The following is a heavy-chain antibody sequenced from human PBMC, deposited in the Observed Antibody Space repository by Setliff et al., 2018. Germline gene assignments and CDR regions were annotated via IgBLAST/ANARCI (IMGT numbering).Heavy chain of an antibody. CDR3: ARAPRYFDPTRSYFDY. CDR1: GASVSGNSHY. J-gene: IGHJ4*02. Sequence: SETLSLTCTVSGASVSGNSHYWGWIRQPPGKGLEWIGRMYYGGGGSTYYTASLKIRVTISVATSTNQFSLQLNSVTAADTAVYYCARAPRYFDPTRSYFDYWGQGTLVTVSS. CDR2: MYYGGGGST. V-gene: IGHV4-39*07. D-gene: IGHD3-9*01.